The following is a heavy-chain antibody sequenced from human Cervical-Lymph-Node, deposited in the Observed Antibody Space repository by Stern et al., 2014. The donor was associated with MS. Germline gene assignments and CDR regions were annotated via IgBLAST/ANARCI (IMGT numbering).Heavy chain of an antibody. J-gene: IGHJ3*02. CDR1: GFTFTSSA. Sequence: QLVESGPEVKKPGTSVKVSCKASGFTFTSSAVQWVRQARGQRLEWIGCIVVGRGNSTYAQKFQERVTITRDMSTSTAYMELSSLRSEDTAVYYCAAEHGYYDSSGYDAFDIWGQGTMVTVSS. CDR2: IVVGRGNS. D-gene: IGHD3-22*01. CDR3: AAEHGYYDSSGYDAFDI. V-gene: IGHV1-58*01.